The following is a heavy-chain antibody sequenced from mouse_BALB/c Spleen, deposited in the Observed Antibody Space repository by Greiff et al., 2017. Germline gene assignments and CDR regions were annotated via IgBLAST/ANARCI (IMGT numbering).Heavy chain of an antibody. CDR2: IWSGGST. J-gene: IGHJ4*01. CDR1: GFSLTSYG. Sequence: VQLVESGPGLVQPSQSLSITCTVSGFSLTSYGVHWVRQSPGKGLEWLGVIWSGGSTDYNAAFISRLSISKDNSKSQVFFKMNSLQANDTAIYYCARYGYYDAMDYWGQGTSVTVSS. CDR3: ARYGYYDAMDY. V-gene: IGHV2-2*02. D-gene: IGHD2-3*01.